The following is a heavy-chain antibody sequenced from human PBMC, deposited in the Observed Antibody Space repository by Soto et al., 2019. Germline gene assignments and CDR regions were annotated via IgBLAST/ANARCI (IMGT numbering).Heavy chain of an antibody. CDR2: TYQSGSA. J-gene: IGHJ6*02. Sequence: SETLSLTCTVSGGSITIGGYSLTWIRQSPGKGLEWIGYTYQSGSAYYNPSLKSRVTISVDRSKNQFSLNLTSVTAADTAVYYCARDAYGMDVWGQGNRVAVSS. CDR3: ARDAYGMDV. CDR1: GGSITIGGYS. V-gene: IGHV4-30-2*06.